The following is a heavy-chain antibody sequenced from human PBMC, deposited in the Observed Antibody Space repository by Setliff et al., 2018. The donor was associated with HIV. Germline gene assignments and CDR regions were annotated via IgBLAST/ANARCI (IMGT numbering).Heavy chain of an antibody. CDR2: MFRTGTS. J-gene: IGHJ5*02. D-gene: IGHD3-22*01. CDR3: ASRIYYYDESRVLREEGFVP. CDR1: GYSIRSGYY. Sequence: SETLSLTCAVSGYSIRSGYYWGWIRQSPGKGLEWIGTMFRTGTSYYNPSLTSRVTISQDTSKNQFSLKLTSVTAADTAMYYCASRIYYYDESRVLREEGFVPWGQGTLVTVSS. V-gene: IGHV4-38-2*01.